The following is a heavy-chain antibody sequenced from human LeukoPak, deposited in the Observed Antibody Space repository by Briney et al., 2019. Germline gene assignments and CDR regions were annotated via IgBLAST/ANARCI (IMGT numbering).Heavy chain of an antibody. J-gene: IGHJ4*02. D-gene: IGHD3-22*01. V-gene: IGHV3-7*01. CDR2: IKQDGSEK. CDR3: ARDSAQGSGYNYFDY. CDR1: GFTFSSYW. Sequence: GGSLRLSCAASGFTFSSYWMSWVRQAPGKGLEWVANIKQDGSEKYYVDSVKGRFTISRDNAKNSLYLQMNSLRAEDTAVYYCARDSAQGSGYNYFDYWGQGTLVTVSS.